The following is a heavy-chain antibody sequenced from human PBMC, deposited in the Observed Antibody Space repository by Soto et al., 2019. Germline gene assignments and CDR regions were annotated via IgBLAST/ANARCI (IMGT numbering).Heavy chain of an antibody. CDR1: GYTFTGSY. D-gene: IGHD4-17*01. V-gene: IGHV1-2*02. J-gene: IGHJ4*02. CDR2: INPNSGGT. CDR3: ARQHYDTGAFDY. Sequence: QVQLVQSGADVKKPGASVKVSCKASGYTFTGSYMHWVRQASGQGLEWMGWINPNSGGTNYAQKFQGGVTMTRDTSISTAYMELTRLKFDDTAVYYCARQHYDTGAFDYWGQGTLVTVSS.